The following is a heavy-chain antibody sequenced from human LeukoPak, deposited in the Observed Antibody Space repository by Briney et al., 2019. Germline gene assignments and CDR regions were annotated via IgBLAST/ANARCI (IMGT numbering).Heavy chain of an antibody. J-gene: IGHJ4*02. Sequence: ASVKVSCKASGYNFRNYGIGWVRQAPGQGLEWMGWMRPSSGKTGYAQKFQGRVTMTRNISISTAYMELSSLRFEDTAVYYCARERGGQAGSYFPSWGQGTLVTVSS. CDR3: ARERGGQAGSYFPS. V-gene: IGHV1-8*02. CDR2: MRPSSGKT. CDR1: GYNFRNYG. D-gene: IGHD1-26*01.